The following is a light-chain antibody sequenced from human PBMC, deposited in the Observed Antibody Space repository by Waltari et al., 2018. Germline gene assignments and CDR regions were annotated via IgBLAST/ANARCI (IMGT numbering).Light chain of an antibody. J-gene: IGLJ2*01. CDR3: CSYAGSRIVV. CDR2: EVT. CDR1: SSDVGNYNL. Sequence: QSALTQPASVSGSPGQSITISCTGTSSDVGNYNLVSWYQHHPGNVPKLMIYEVTKRTSGICNRFAGSKSCNKASLTISGLQAEDEGDYYCCSYAGSRIVVFGGGTKMTVL. V-gene: IGLV2-23*02.